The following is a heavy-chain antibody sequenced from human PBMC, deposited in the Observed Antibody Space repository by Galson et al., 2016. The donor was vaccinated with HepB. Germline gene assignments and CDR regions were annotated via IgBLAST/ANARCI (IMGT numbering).Heavy chain of an antibody. D-gene: IGHD5-24*01. J-gene: IGHJ4*02. CDR3: VRNAGGYNFGD. CDR1: GYTFTNYA. V-gene: IGHV1-3*01. Sequence: SVKVSCKAGGYTFTNYAIHWVRQAPGQSPEWMGWIAGGNGNTRHSQQFQGRATFTRDTSASIVYMEMRSLRSEDPAVFYCVRNAGGYNFGDWGQGTLVIVSS. CDR2: IAGGNGNT.